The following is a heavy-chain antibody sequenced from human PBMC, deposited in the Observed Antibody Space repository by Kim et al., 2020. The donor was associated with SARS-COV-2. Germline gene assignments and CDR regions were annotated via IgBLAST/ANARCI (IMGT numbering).Heavy chain of an antibody. J-gene: IGHJ4*02. V-gene: IGHV1-24*01. CDR2: FDPEDGET. CDR3: ATTEMAQGLFDY. CDR1: GYTLTELS. Sequence: ASVKVSCKVSGYTLTELSMHWVRQAPGKGLEWMGGFDPEDGETIYAQKFQGRVTMTEDTSTDTAYMELSSLRSEDTAVYYCATTEMAQGLFDYWGQGTLVTVSS.